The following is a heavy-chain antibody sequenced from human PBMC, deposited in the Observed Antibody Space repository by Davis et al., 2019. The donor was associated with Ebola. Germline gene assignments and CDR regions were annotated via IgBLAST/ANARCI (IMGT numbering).Heavy chain of an antibody. CDR3: ARDDRWVAPGYYFDY. J-gene: IGHJ4*02. Sequence: ASVKVSCKASGYTFTSYGISWVRQAPGQGLEWMGWISAYNGNTNYAQKLQGRVTMTTDTSTSTAYMELRSLRSDDTAVYYCARDDRWVAPGYYFDYWGQGTLVTVSS. CDR1: GYTFTSYG. D-gene: IGHD3-22*01. CDR2: ISAYNGNT. V-gene: IGHV1-18*04.